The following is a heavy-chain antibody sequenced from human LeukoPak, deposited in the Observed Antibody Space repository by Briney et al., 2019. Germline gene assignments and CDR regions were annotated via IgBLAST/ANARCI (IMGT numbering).Heavy chain of an antibody. J-gene: IGHJ4*02. V-gene: IGHV4-34*01. Sequence: SETLSLTCAVYGGSFSGYYWSWIRQPPGKGLEWIGEINHSGGTNYNPSLKSRVTISVDTSKNQFSLKLSSVTAADTAVYYCARSKQWLVRQFDYWGQGTLVTVSS. D-gene: IGHD6-19*01. CDR1: GGSFSGYY. CDR3: ARSKQWLVRQFDY. CDR2: INHSGGT.